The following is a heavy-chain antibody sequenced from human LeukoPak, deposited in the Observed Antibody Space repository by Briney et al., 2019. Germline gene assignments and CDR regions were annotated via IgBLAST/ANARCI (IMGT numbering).Heavy chain of an antibody. J-gene: IGHJ4*02. V-gene: IGHV4-34*01. CDR2: INHSGST. D-gene: IGHD6-19*01. CDR1: GGSFSGYY. CDR3: ARDSSGWYYFDY. Sequence: SETLSLTCAVYGGSFSGYYWSWIRQPPGKGLEWIGEINHSGSTNYNPSLNSRVTISVDTSKNQFSLKLSSVTAADTAVYYCARDSSGWYYFDYWGQGTLVTVSS.